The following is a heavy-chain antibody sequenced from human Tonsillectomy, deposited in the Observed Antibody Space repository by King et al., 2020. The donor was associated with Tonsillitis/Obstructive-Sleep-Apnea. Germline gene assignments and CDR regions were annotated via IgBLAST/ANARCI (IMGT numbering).Heavy chain of an antibody. V-gene: IGHV1-69*14. CDR3: ARSQPPSYYDFWSGYFLDY. Sequence: QLVQSGAEVKKPGSSVKVSCKASGDTFSTYAISWVRQAPGQGLEWMGGIIPIFGTANYAHKFQGRVPITADKSTRPAYMERGSLRSEHTAVFFCARSQPPSYYDFWSGYFLDYWGQGTLVTVSS. J-gene: IGHJ4*02. CDR1: GDTFSTYA. CDR2: IIPIFGTA. D-gene: IGHD3-3*01.